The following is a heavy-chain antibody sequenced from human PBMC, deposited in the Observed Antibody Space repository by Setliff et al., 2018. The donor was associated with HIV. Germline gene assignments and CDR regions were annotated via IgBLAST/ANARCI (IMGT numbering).Heavy chain of an antibody. CDR1: AGSISSSNYY. V-gene: IGHV4-39*07. J-gene: IGHJ5*02. CDR3: ARAAAGNTGPLDL. CDR2: IYYSFSGST. Sequence: PSETLSLTCTVSAGSISSSNYYWGWIRQPPGKGLEWIGSIYYSFSGSTYYNPSLKSRVTISVDTSKNQFSLKLRSVTASDTAVYYCARAAAGNTGPLDLWGQGSPVTVSS. D-gene: IGHD4-17*01.